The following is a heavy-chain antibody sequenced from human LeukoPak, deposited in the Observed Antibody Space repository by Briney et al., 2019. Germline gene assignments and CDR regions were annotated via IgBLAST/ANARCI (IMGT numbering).Heavy chain of an antibody. CDR3: ARGPPRRYCSSTSCYVRLYYYYGMDV. D-gene: IGHD2-2*01. J-gene: IGHJ6*02. V-gene: IGHV4-34*01. CDR2: INHSGST. CDR1: GGSFSGYY. Sequence: PLETLSLTCAVYGGSFSGYYWSWIRQPPGKGLEWIGEINHSGSTNYNPSLKSRVTISVDTSKNQFSLKLSSVTAADTAVYYCARGPPRRYCSSTSCYVRLYYYYGMDVWGQGTTVTVSS.